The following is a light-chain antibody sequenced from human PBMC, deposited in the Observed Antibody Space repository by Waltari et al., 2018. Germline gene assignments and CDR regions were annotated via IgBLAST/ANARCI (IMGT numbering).Light chain of an antibody. CDR2: GNT. CDR3: QAYDSSLSAVV. CDR1: SSNIGAGYD. J-gene: IGLJ2*01. V-gene: IGLV1-40*01. Sequence: QSVLTQPPSVSGAPGQRVTISCTGSSSNIGAGYDVLWYQQLPGTAPKLLIYGNTNRPSGVPDRFSGPKSGTSASLAITGLQVDDEADYYGQAYDSSLSAVVFGGGTKLPVL.